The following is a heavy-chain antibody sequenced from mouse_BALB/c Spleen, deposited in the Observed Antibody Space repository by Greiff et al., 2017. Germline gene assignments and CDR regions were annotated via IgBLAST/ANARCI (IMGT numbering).Heavy chain of an antibody. CDR3: ARSYYRYDGDYYAMDY. CDR2: ISSGGSYT. CDR1: GFTFSSYG. D-gene: IGHD2-12*01. V-gene: IGHV5-6*01. J-gene: IGHJ4*01. Sequence: EVKLQESGGDLVKPGGSLKLSCAASGFTFSSYGMSWVRQTPDKRLEWVATISSGGSYTYYPDSVKGRFTISRDNAKNTLYLQMSSLKSEDTAMYYCARSYYRYDGDYYAMDYWGQGTSVTVSS.